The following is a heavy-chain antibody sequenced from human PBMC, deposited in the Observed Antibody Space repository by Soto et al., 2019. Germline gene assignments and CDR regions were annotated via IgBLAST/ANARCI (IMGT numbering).Heavy chain of an antibody. V-gene: IGHV4-31*03. CDR1: GGSISSGSLY. CDR3: AREDRNYYDRSGYFH. Sequence: QVQLQESGPGLVKPSQTLSLTCSVSGGSISSGSLYWTWIRHHPGKGLEWIGYIHSSGSTYYNPSLKSRVSMSVDTSKNHFSLKLSSVTAADTAVYSCAREDRNYYDRSGYFHWGQGTLVTVSS. CDR2: IHSSGST. J-gene: IGHJ4*02. D-gene: IGHD3-22*01.